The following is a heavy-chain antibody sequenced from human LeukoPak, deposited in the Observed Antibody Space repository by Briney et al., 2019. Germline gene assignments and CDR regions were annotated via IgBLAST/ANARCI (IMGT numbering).Heavy chain of an antibody. CDR3: ASHPFDYYDSSGHSD. Sequence: GGSLRLSCAASGFTFSSYWMHWVRQAPGKGLVWVSRINSDGSSTSYADSVKGRFTISRDNAKNTLYLQMNSLRAEDTAVYYCASHPFDYYDSSGHSDWGQGTLVTVSS. CDR2: INSDGSST. V-gene: IGHV3-74*01. J-gene: IGHJ4*02. D-gene: IGHD3-22*01. CDR1: GFTFSSYW.